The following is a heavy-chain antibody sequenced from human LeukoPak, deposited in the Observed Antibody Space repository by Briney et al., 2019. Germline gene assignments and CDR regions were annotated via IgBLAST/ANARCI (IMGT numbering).Heavy chain of an antibody. J-gene: IGHJ3*02. D-gene: IGHD6-19*01. CDR2: IYSGGST. CDR3: ARERRRRAVADPRRVGAFDI. V-gene: IGHV3-53*01. CDR1: GFTVSSNY. Sequence: GGSLRLSCAASGFTVSSNYMSWVRQAPGKGLEWVSVIYSGGSTYYADSVKGRFTISRDNSKNTLYLQMNSLRAEDTAVYYRARERRRRAVADPRRVGAFDIWGQGTMVTVSS.